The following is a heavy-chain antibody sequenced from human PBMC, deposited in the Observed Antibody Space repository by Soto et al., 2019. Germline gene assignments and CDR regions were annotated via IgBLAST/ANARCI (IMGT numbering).Heavy chain of an antibody. CDR3: PLVSNPVNTLDNWFEP. V-gene: IGHV3-23*01. D-gene: IGHD3-16*01. CDR2: ISGSGGST. Sequence: GGSLRFSCAASGFTFSSYAMSWVPQAPGKGLEWVSAISGSGGSTYYADSVKGRFTISRDSSKNTQYLHMTSLRAEDTAVYYFPLVSNPVNTLDNWFEPGGKRTLVPVLL. CDR1: GFTFSSYA. J-gene: IGHJ5*02.